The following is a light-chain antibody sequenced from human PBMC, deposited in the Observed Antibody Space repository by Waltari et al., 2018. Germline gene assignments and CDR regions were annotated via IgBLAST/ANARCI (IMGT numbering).Light chain of an antibody. CDR1: SSDVGSYNL. Sequence: QSALTQPASVSGSPGQSITISCTGTSSDVGSYNLVSWYQQHPGKAPKLMIYEGSKRPSGVSNRFSYSKSGNTASLTISGLQAEDEADYYCCSYAGSSTWVFGGGTKLTVL. CDR2: EGS. CDR3: CSYAGSSTWV. J-gene: IGLJ3*02. V-gene: IGLV2-23*01.